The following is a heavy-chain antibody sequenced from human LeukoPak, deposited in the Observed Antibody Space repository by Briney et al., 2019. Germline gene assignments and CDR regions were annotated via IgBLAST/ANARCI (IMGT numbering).Heavy chain of an antibody. D-gene: IGHD2-15*01. Sequence: ASVKVSCKASGYTLTACYIYWVRQAPGQGLERMGRINPNSGGTDYAQNFQGRVTMTRDTSISTAYMELSRLRSDDTAVYYCARGYCSGGTCYLVENWLDPWGQGTLVTVSS. J-gene: IGHJ5*02. V-gene: IGHV1-2*06. CDR1: GYTLTACY. CDR2: INPNSGGT. CDR3: ARGYCSGGTCYLVENWLDP.